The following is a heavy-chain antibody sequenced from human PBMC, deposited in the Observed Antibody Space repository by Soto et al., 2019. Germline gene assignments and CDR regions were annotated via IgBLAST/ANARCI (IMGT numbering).Heavy chain of an antibody. CDR1: GGIFSSYA. Sequence: QVQLVQSGAEVKKPGSSVKVSCKASGGIFSSYAISWVRQAPGQGLEWMGGIIPIFGTTNYAQKFHGRVTPTAAEGTSTGYLELSSPGSEDTAVYYCASVYCPGGNCYRHFDYWGQGTLVTVSS. CDR2: IIPIFGTT. J-gene: IGHJ4*02. CDR3: ASVYCPGGNCYRHFDY. V-gene: IGHV1-69*12. D-gene: IGHD2-15*01.